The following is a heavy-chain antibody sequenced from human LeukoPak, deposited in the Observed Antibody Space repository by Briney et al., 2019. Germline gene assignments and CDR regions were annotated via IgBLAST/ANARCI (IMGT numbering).Heavy chain of an antibody. CDR3: AIEWTYSNTWRGFFDS. Sequence: GGSLRLSCAASGFTFSSYSMNWVRQAPGKGLEWVSSISSSSSYIYYADSVKGRFIISRDNSKNTLYLQMNSLRVEDTAVYYCAIEWTYSNTWRGFFDSCGQGTLVTVSS. J-gene: IGHJ5*01. V-gene: IGHV3-21*06. CDR2: ISSSSSYI. D-gene: IGHD6-13*01. CDR1: GFTFSSYS.